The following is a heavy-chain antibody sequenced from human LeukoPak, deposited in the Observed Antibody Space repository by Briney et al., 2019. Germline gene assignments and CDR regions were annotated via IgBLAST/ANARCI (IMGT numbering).Heavy chain of an antibody. CDR1: GGSFSGYY. CDR2: INHRGST. Sequence: SETLSLTCGVYGGSFSGYYWTWIRQPPGKGLEWIGEINHRGSTNYNPSLKSRVTISVDTSKNQFSLKLSSVTAADTAVYYCARVAYCGGDCCWFDYWGQGTLVTVSS. D-gene: IGHD2-21*02. CDR3: ARVAYCGGDCCWFDY. V-gene: IGHV4-34*01. J-gene: IGHJ4*02.